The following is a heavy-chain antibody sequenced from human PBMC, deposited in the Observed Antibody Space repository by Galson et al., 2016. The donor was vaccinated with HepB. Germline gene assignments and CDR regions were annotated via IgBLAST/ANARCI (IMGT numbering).Heavy chain of an antibody. J-gene: IGHJ4*02. CDR1: GFSFSSYG. V-gene: IGHV3-33*01. D-gene: IGHD2-2*01. CDR3: ARGRGASTWYYFDY. CDR2: IWFDGSNK. Sequence: SGFSFSSYGMHWVRQAPGKGLEWVAVIWFDGSNKYYEDSVKGRFTIPRDNSKNTLFLQMSSLRAEDTAVYYCARGRGASTWYYFDYWGQGTLVTVTS.